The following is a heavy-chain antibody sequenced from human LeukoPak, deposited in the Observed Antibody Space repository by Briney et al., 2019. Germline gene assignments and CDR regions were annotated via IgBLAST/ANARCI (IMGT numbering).Heavy chain of an antibody. Sequence: SVKVSCKASGYTFTGYYMHWVRQAPGQGLEWMGWINPNSGDTNYAQKFQGRVTTTRDTSISTAYMDLSRLRSDDTAVYYCARDFWSGNDAFAIWGQGTMVTVSS. D-gene: IGHD3-3*01. J-gene: IGHJ3*02. V-gene: IGHV1-2*02. CDR3: ARDFWSGNDAFAI. CDR2: INPNSGDT. CDR1: GYTFTGYY.